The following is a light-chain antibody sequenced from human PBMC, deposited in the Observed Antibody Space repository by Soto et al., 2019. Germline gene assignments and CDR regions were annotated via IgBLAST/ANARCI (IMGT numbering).Light chain of an antibody. CDR3: SSYTSRTTLNV. CDR2: EVN. J-gene: IGLJ1*01. CDR1: SSDVGGYNY. V-gene: IGLV2-14*01. Sequence: SVLTXPASVSGSPGQSITISCTGTSSDVGGYNYVSWYQHHPGKAPKLMIYEVNNRPSGVSNRFSGSKSGNTASLTISGLQAEDEADYYCSSYTSRTTLNVFGSGTKVTVL.